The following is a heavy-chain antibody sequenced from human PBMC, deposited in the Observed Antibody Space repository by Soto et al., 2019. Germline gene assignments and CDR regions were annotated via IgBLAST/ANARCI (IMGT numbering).Heavy chain of an antibody. CDR3: ARGRIVVLPAARHNWFDP. J-gene: IGHJ5*02. V-gene: IGHV4-34*01. D-gene: IGHD2-2*01. CDR2: INHSGST. CDR1: GGSFSGYY. Sequence: QVQLQQWGAGLLKPSETLSLTCAVYGGSFSGYYWSWIRQPPGKGLEWIGEINHSGSTNYNPSHKSRVTISVDTSKNQFSLKLSSVTAADTAVYYCARGRIVVLPAARHNWFDPWGQGTLVTVSS.